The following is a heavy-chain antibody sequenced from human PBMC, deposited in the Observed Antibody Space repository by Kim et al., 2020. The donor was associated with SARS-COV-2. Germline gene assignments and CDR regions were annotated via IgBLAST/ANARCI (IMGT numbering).Heavy chain of an antibody. Sequence: ASVKVSCKASGYTFTSYDINRVRQATGQGLEWMGWMNPNSGNTGYAQKFQGRVTMTRNTSISTAYMELSSLRSEDTAVYYCARGRTTDDAFDIWGQGTMVTVSS. D-gene: IGHD1-7*01. CDR2: MNPNSGNT. CDR1: GYTFTSYD. CDR3: ARGRTTDDAFDI. J-gene: IGHJ3*02. V-gene: IGHV1-8*01.